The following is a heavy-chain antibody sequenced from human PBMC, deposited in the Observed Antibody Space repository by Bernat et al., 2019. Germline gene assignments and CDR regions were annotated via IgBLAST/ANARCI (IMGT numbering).Heavy chain of an antibody. Sequence: EVQLVESGGGLVKPGGSLRLSCAASGFTFSSYSMNWVRQTPGKGLEWVSSISSSSYIYYADSVKGRFTISRDNAKNSLYLQMNSLRAEDTAVYYCARDLTSVSDHYGMDVWGQGTTVTVSS. CDR3: ARDLTSVSDHYGMDV. V-gene: IGHV3-21*01. J-gene: IGHJ6*02. D-gene: IGHD3-16*01. CDR1: GFTFSSYS. CDR2: ISSSSYI.